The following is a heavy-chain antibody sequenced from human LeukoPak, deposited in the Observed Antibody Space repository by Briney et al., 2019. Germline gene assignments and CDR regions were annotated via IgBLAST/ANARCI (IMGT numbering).Heavy chain of an antibody. CDR2: IWYDGSNK. CDR3: AIGGSSWYDY. J-gene: IGHJ4*02. V-gene: IGHV3-33*01. D-gene: IGHD6-13*01. CDR1: GFTFSNHG. Sequence: GGSLRLSCATSGFTFSNHGMHWVRQAPGKGLEWVAVIWYDGSNKYYADSVKGRFTISRDNSKKTLYLQMNSPRAEDTAVYYCAIGGSSWYDYWGQGTLVTVSS.